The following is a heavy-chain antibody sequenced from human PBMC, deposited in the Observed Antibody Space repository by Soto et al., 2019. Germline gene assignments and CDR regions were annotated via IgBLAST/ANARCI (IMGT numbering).Heavy chain of an antibody. J-gene: IGHJ6*02. CDR1: GYTFTSYA. CDR3: AGRRESGWYYYYYGMDV. D-gene: IGHD6-19*01. Sequence: QVQLVQSGAEEKKPGASVKVSCKASGYTFTSYAMHWVRQAPGQRLEWMGWINAGNGNTKYSQKFQGRVTITRDTSASTAYMELSSLRSEDTAVYYCAGRRESGWYYYYYGMDVWGQGTTVTVSS. V-gene: IGHV1-3*05. CDR2: INAGNGNT.